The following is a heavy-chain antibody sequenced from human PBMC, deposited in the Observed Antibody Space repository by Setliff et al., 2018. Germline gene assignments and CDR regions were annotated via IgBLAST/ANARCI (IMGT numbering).Heavy chain of an antibody. CDR2: LSDSGRT. V-gene: IGHV4-4*07. CDR3: ASWRGYGFGIDY. D-gene: IGHD5-18*01. Sequence: KPSETLSLTCTVSGGSISSYYWSWLRQPAGKGLEWIGRLSDSGRTTYNPSLKSRVTMSLDTPKNQFSLKLSSVTAADTAVYYCASWRGYGFGIDYWGQGALVTVSS. CDR1: GGSISSYY. J-gene: IGHJ4*02.